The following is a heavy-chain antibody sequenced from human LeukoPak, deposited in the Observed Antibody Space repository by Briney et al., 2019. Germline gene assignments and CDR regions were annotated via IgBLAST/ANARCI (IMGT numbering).Heavy chain of an antibody. CDR3: AKSHGSGYYYYMDV. D-gene: IGHD3-10*01. Sequence: GGSLRLSCAASGFPFDDYAMHWVRQAPGKGLEWVSGISWNSGSIGYADSVKGRFTISRDNAKNSLYLQMNSLRAEDMALYYCAKSHGSGYYYYMDVWGKGTTVTVSS. CDR1: GFPFDDYA. CDR2: ISWNSGSI. V-gene: IGHV3-9*03. J-gene: IGHJ6*03.